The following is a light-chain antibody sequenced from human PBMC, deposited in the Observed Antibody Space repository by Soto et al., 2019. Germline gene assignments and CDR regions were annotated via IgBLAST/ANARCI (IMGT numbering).Light chain of an antibody. CDR3: QQYGSSPT. CDR2: TAS. CDR1: QGIGKN. Sequence: DIQMTQSPSSLSTSVGDTVTITCRASQGIGKNLAWYQQKPGKVPKVLIYTASTLHSGVPSRFSGSGSGTDFILTISRLEPEDSAVYYCQQYGSSPTFGGGTKVEIK. V-gene: IGKV1-27*01. J-gene: IGKJ4*01.